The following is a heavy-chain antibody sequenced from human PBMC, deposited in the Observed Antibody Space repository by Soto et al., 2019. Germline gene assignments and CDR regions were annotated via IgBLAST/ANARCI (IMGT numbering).Heavy chain of an antibody. CDR2: IYYSGST. J-gene: IGHJ5*02. CDR3: ARCRRYSYVYVRSCRWFDP. Sequence: SETLSLTCTVSGGSISSYYWSWIRQPPGKGLEWIGYIYYSGSTNYNPSLKSRVTISVDTSKNQFSLKLSSVTAADTAVYYCARCRRYSYVYVRSCRWFDPWGQGTLVTVPS. V-gene: IGHV4-59*12. CDR1: GGSISSYY. D-gene: IGHD5-18*01.